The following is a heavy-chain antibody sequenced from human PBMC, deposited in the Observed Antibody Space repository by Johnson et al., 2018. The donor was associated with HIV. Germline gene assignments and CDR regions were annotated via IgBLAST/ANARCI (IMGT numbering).Heavy chain of an antibody. CDR2: LRSDGSSK. CDR3: ARDASRRLRPMTDDIDDAFDI. D-gene: IGHD4-17*01. J-gene: IGHJ3*02. CDR1: GFTFSSYG. Sequence: QVQLVESGGGVVQPGGSLRLSCAASGFTFSSYGMHWVRQAPGKGLEWVAFLRSDGSSKYYPYSVKGRFTISRDISKNTLYIQMTSLRAEDTAVYYCARDASRRLRPMTDDIDDAFDIWGQGTMVTVSS. V-gene: IGHV3-30*02.